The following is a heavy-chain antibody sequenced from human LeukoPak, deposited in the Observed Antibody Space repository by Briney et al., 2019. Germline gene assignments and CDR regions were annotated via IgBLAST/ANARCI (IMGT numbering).Heavy chain of an antibody. CDR3: ARDSSGSGNRYYYYYGMDV. Sequence: GGSLRLSCAASGFTFSSYSMSWVRQAPGKGLEWVSVIYSGGSTYYADSVKGRFTISRDNSKNTLYLQMNSLRAEDTAVYYCARDSSGSGNRYYYYYGMDVWGQGTTVTVSS. CDR1: GFTFSSYS. D-gene: IGHD3-10*01. CDR2: IYSGGST. J-gene: IGHJ6*02. V-gene: IGHV3-66*01.